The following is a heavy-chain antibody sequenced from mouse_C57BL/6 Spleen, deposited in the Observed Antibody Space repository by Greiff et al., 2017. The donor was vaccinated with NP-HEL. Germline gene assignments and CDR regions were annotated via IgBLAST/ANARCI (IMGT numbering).Heavy chain of an antibody. J-gene: IGHJ2*01. CDR3: ARYGSDYFDY. CDR2: INPNNGGT. CDR1: GYTFTDYY. V-gene: IGHV1-26*01. D-gene: IGHD2-2*01. Sequence: VQLQQSGPELVKPGASVKISCKASGYTFTDYYMNWVKQSHGKSLEWIGDINPNNGGTSYNQKIKGKATLTVDKSSTTAYMELRSLTSEDSAVYYCARYGSDYFDYWGQGTTLTVSS.